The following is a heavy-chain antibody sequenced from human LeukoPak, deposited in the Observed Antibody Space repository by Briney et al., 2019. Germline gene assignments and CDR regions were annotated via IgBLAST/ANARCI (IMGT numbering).Heavy chain of an antibody. J-gene: IGHJ6*03. CDR1: GGTFSSYA. CDR3: ASGNYYDSSGYYYDYYYYMDV. CDR2: IIPIFGTA. D-gene: IGHD3-22*01. V-gene: IGHV1-69*01. Sequence: ASVKVSCKASGGTFSSYAISWVRQAPGQGLGWMGGIIPIFGTANYAQKFQGRVTITADESTSTAYMELSSLRSEDTAVYYCASGNYYDSSGYYYDYYYYMDVWGKGTTVTVSS.